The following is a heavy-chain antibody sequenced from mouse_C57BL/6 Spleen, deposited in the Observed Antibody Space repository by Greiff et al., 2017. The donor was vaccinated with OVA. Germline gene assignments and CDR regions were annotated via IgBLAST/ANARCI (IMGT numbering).Heavy chain of an antibody. CDR2: IHPNSGST. D-gene: IGHD4-1*02. Sequence: QVQLKQPGAELVKPGASVKLSCKASGYTFTSYWMHWVKQRPGQGLEWIGMIHPNSGSTNYNEKFKSKATLTVDKSSSTAYMQLSSLTSEDSAVYYCASFSTGTFDYWGQGTTLTVSS. J-gene: IGHJ2*01. V-gene: IGHV1-64*01. CDR3: ASFSTGTFDY. CDR1: GYTFTSYW.